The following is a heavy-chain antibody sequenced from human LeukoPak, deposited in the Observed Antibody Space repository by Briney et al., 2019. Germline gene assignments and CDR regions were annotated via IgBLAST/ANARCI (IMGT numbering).Heavy chain of an antibody. Sequence: PSETLSLTCAVYGGSFSGYYWSWIRQPPGKGLEWIGEINHSGSTNYNPSLKSRVTISVDTSKNQFSLKLSSVTAADTAVYYCARGYYDSSGYYGEFDYWGQGTLVAVSS. CDR2: INHSGST. V-gene: IGHV4-34*01. CDR3: ARGYYDSSGYYGEFDY. J-gene: IGHJ4*02. CDR1: GGSFSGYY. D-gene: IGHD3-22*01.